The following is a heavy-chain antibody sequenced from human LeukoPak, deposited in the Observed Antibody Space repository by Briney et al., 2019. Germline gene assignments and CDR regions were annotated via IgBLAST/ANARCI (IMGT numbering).Heavy chain of an antibody. V-gene: IGHV3-66*02. CDR1: GFTVSSNY. J-gene: IGHJ4*02. D-gene: IGHD3-10*01. CDR3: ARRRPHYYGSGSYVFDY. CDR2: IYSGGST. Sequence: GGSLRLSCAASGFTVSSNYMSWVRQAPGKGLEWVSVIYSGGSTYYADSVKGRFTISRDNSKNTLYLQMNSLRAEDTAVYYCARRRPHYYGSGSYVFDYWGQGTLVTVSS.